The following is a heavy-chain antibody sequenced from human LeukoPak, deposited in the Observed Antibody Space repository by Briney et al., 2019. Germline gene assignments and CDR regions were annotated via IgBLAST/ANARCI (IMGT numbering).Heavy chain of an antibody. Sequence: PSETLSLTCIGSGGSIRGYFWSWIRQPPGKGLEGIGYIYYSGSTNYNPSLKSRVTISVDTSKNQFSLKLSSVTAADTAVYYCARRLYGDYYFDYWGQGTLVTVSS. CDR3: ARRLYGDYYFDY. CDR2: IYYSGST. CDR1: GGSIRGYF. D-gene: IGHD4-17*01. J-gene: IGHJ4*02. V-gene: IGHV4-59*08.